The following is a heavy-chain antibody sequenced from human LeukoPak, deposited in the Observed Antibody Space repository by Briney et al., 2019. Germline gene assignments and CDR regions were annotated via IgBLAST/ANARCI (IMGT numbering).Heavy chain of an antibody. CDR1: GGTFSSYA. CDR3: ARAGPRYCSGGSCFLYNWFDP. Sequence: SVKVSCKASGGTFSSYAISWVRQAPGQGLEWMGGIIPIFGTANYAQKFQGRVTITADESTSTAYMELSSLRSEDTAVYYCARAGPRYCSGGSCFLYNWFDPWGQGTLVTVSS. D-gene: IGHD2-15*01. V-gene: IGHV1-69*13. CDR2: IIPIFGTA. J-gene: IGHJ5*02.